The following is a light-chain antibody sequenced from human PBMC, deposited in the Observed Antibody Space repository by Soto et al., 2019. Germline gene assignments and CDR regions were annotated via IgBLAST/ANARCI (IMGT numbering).Light chain of an antibody. CDR3: QQYNSYST. Sequence: DIQMTQSPSTLSASVGGRVTITCRASQSISTWLAWYQQKPGKAPKLLIYDASSFESGVPSRFSGSGSRTEFALTISSLQPEEFASYYCQQYNSYSTFGQGTKVDIK. J-gene: IGKJ1*01. CDR2: DAS. CDR1: QSISTW. V-gene: IGKV1-5*01.